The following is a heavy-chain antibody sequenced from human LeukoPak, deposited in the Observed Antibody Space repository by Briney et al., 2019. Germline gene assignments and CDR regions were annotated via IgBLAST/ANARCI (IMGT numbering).Heavy chain of an antibody. CDR3: ARGWHTVVTSDKVFDY. CDR1: GYSISSGYY. Sequence: PSETLSLTCTVSGYSISSGYYWGWIRQPPGKGLEWIGSIYHSGSTYYNPSLKSRVTISVDTSKNQFSLKLSSVTAADTAVYYCARGWHTVVTSDKVFDYWGQGTLVNVSS. V-gene: IGHV4-38-2*02. CDR2: IYHSGST. D-gene: IGHD4-23*01. J-gene: IGHJ4*02.